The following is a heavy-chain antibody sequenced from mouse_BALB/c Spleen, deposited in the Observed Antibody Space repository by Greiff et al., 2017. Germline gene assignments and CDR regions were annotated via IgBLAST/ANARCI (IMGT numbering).Heavy chain of an antibody. CDR3: ARRGHYYGSYWYFDV. D-gene: IGHD1-2*01. J-gene: IGHJ1*01. Sequence: EVHLVESGGGLVKPGGSLKLSCAASGFTFSSYAMSWVRQTPEKRLEWVASISSGGSTYYPDSVKGRFTISRDNARNILYLQMSSLRSEDTAMYYCARRGHYYGSYWYFDVWGAGTTGTVSS. V-gene: IGHV5-6-5*01. CDR1: GFTFSSYA. CDR2: ISSGGST.